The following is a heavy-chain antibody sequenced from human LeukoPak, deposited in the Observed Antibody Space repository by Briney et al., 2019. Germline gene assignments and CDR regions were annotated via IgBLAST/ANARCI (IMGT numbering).Heavy chain of an antibody. CDR3: ARQGGGRITIFGVVIPFDY. Sequence: PSETLSLTCAVSGYSISSGYYWGWIRQPPGKGLEWIGSIYHSGSTYYNPSLKSRVTISVDTSKNQFSLKLSSVTAADTAVYYCARQGGGRITIFGVVIPFDYWGQGTLVTVSS. CDR1: GYSISSGYY. D-gene: IGHD3-3*01. V-gene: IGHV4-38-2*01. J-gene: IGHJ4*02. CDR2: IYHSGST.